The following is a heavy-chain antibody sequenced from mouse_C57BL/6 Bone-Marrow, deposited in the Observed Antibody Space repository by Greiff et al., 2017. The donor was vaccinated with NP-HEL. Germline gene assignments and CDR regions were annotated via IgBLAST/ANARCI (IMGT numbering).Heavy chain of an antibody. J-gene: IGHJ4*01. V-gene: IGHV5-9-1*02. CDR1: GFTFSSYA. CDR3: TRESIYYYGSSYDYAMDY. D-gene: IGHD1-1*01. Sequence: EVKLMESGEGLVKPGGSLKLSCAASGFTFSSYAMSWVRQTPEKRLEWVAYISSGGDYIYYADTVKGRFTISRDNARNTLYLQMSSLKSEDTAMYYCTRESIYYYGSSYDYAMDYWGQGTSVTVSS. CDR2: ISSGGDYI.